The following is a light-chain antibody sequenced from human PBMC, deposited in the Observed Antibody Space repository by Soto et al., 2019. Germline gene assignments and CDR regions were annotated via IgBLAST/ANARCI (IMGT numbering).Light chain of an antibody. Sequence: QSVLTQPPSASGTPGQRLTISCSGDSSSIGSNYVYWYQQLPGTAPKLLVYRDNQRSSGVPDRFSGYRSGTSASLAISGLRSEDEADYYCATWDDSLSGPVVFGGGTKVTVL. CDR2: RDN. J-gene: IGLJ2*01. CDR1: SSSIGSNY. V-gene: IGLV1-47*01. CDR3: ATWDDSLSGPVV.